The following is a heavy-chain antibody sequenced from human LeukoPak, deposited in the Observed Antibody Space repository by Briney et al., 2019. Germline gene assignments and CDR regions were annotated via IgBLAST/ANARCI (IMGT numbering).Heavy chain of an antibody. CDR1: GYTFTGYY. Sequence: ASVKVSCKASGYTFTGYYMHWVRQAPGQGLEWMGWINPNSGGTNYAQKFQGRVTMTRDTSISTAYMELSRLRSDDTAVYYCARDTGYYDTSAYYSWFDPWGQGTLVTVSS. CDR2: INPNSGGT. CDR3: ARDTGYYDTSAYYSWFDP. V-gene: IGHV1-2*02. D-gene: IGHD3-22*01. J-gene: IGHJ5*02.